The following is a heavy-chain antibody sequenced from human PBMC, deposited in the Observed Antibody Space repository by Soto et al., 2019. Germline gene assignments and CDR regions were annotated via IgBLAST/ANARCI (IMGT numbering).Heavy chain of an antibody. CDR3: AKRFGFDWLSPFDY. Sequence: PGGSLRLSCAASGSTFSSYGMHWVRQAPGKGLEWVAVISYDGSNKYYADSVKGRFTISRDNSKNTLYLQMNSLRAEDTAVYYCAKRFGFDWLSPFDYWGQGTLVTVSS. V-gene: IGHV3-30*18. CDR1: GSTFSSYG. J-gene: IGHJ4*02. D-gene: IGHD3-9*01. CDR2: ISYDGSNK.